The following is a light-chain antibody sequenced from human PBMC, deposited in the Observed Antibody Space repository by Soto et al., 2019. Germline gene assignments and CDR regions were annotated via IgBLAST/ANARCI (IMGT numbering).Light chain of an antibody. Sequence: QSALTQPASVSGSPGQSITISCTGTSSDIGVYDFVSWYQQHPGRAPKLLIYDVTNRPSGISDRFPGSKSGNTASLTISGLQPEDEADYYCSSYTTSTTRVFGGGTKVTVL. CDR2: DVT. V-gene: IGLV2-14*01. CDR3: SSYTTSTTRV. CDR1: SSDIGVYDF. J-gene: IGLJ3*02.